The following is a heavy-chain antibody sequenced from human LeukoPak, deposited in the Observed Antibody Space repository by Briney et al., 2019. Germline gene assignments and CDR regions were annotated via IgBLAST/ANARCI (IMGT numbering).Heavy chain of an antibody. J-gene: IGHJ6*02. D-gene: IGHD3-10*01. CDR1: GYTFTSYD. CDR2: MNPNSGNT. Sequence: ASVKVSCKASGYTFTSYDINWVRQATGQGLEWMGWMNPNSGNTGYAQKFQGRVTMTRNTSISTAYMELSSLRSEDTAVYYCARGNLLWFGAPTSYGMDVWGQGTTVTVSS. CDR3: ARGNLLWFGAPTSYGMDV. V-gene: IGHV1-8*01.